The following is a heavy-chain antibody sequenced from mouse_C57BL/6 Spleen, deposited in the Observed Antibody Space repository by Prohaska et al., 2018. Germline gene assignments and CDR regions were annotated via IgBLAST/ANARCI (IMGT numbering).Heavy chain of an antibody. V-gene: IGHV1-55*01. J-gene: IGHJ4*01. D-gene: IGHD2-5*01. CDR3: ARSSNPYYAMDY. CDR2: IYPGSGST. CDR1: GYTFTSYW. Sequence: QVQLQQPGTELVKPGASVKMSCKASGYTFTSYWITWVKQRPGQGLEWIGDIYPGSGSTNYNEKFKSKATLTVDTSSSTAYMQLSSLTSEDSAVYYCARSSNPYYAMDYWGQGTSVTVSS.